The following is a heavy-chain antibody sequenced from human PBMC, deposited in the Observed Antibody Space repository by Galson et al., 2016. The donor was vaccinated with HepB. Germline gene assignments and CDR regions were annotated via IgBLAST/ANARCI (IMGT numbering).Heavy chain of an antibody. CDR2: IYYSEST. Sequence: ETLSLTCTVSGGSMSYYYWSWIRQPPGKGLEWIGYIYYSESTNYNPSLKSRVTISVDASKNQFSLKLTSVTAADTAVCYCARDDSGGWYGFHYGMDVWGQGTTVTVSS. CDR3: ARDDSGGWYGFHYGMDV. CDR1: GGSMSYYY. V-gene: IGHV4-59*01. D-gene: IGHD6-19*01. J-gene: IGHJ6*02.